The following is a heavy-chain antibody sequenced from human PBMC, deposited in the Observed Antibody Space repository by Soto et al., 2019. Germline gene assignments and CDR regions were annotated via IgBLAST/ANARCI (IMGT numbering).Heavy chain of an antibody. J-gene: IGHJ6*02. CDR3: ARGHYYYGMDV. V-gene: IGHV4-30-2*01. CDR2: IYYSGTT. CDR1: NGSVSSGTYS. Sequence: SETLSLTCTVSNGSVSSGTYSWSWVRQPPGKGLEWIGYIYYSGTTYYTPSLKSRLTMSMDRANDHFSLNLTSVTAADTAVYFCARGHYYYGMDVWRQRITVTVSS.